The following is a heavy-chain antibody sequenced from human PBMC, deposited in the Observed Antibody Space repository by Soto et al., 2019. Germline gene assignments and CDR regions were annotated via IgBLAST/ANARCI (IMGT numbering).Heavy chain of an antibody. D-gene: IGHD2-21*02. V-gene: IGHV1-69*08. CDR3: ARDPPYCGGDCYSDYFDY. J-gene: IGHJ4*02. CDR1: GGTFSSYT. Sequence: QVQLVQSGAEVKKPGSSVKVSCKASGGTFSSYTISWVRQAPGQGLEWMGRIIPILGIANYAQKFQGRVTITADKSTSTAYMELSRLRSEDTAVYYCARDPPYCGGDCYSDYFDYWGQGTLVTVSS. CDR2: IIPILGIA.